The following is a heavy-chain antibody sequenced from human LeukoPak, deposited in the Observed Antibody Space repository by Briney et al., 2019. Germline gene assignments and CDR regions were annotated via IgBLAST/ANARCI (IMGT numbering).Heavy chain of an antibody. D-gene: IGHD3-16*01. CDR3: AKDPSTYYDDVWGTSIDY. CDR1: GFTFSSYG. CDR2: ISYDGVNK. V-gene: IGHV3-30*18. J-gene: IGHJ4*02. Sequence: GGSLRLSCVASGFTFSSYGMHWVRQAPGKGLEWVAVISYDGVNKYYSDSVKGRFTISRDNSKTTLYLQMNSLRAEDTAVYYCAKDPSTYYDDVWGTSIDYWGQGTLVTVSS.